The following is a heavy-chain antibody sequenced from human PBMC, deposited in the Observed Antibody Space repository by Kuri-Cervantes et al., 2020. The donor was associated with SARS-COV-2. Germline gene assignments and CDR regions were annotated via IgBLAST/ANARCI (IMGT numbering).Heavy chain of an antibody. V-gene: IGHV3-73*01. CDR2: IRSKANSYAT. J-gene: IGHJ1*01. CDR1: GFTFSGSA. CDR3: AKVYGDIVVVPAAEYFQH. Sequence: GESLKISCAASGFTFSGSAMHWVRQASGKGLEWVGRIRSKANSYATAYAASVKGRFTISRDASKNTAYLQMNSLRAEDTAVYYCAKVYGDIVVVPAAEYFQHWGQGTLVTVSS. D-gene: IGHD2-2*01.